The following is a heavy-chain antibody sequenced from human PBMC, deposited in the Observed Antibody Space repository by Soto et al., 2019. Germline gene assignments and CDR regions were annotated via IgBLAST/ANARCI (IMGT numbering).Heavy chain of an antibody. D-gene: IGHD5-18*01. CDR2: IYSGDSDT. V-gene: IGHV5-51*01. CDR3: ARLAGYSYGFVDY. Sequence: GESLKISCNGSGYSFTSYWIGWVRQMPGKGLEWMGIIYSGDSDTRYSPSFEGQVTISADKSISTAYLKWSSLKASDTAMYFCARLAGYSYGFVDYWGQGTLVTVSS. J-gene: IGHJ4*02. CDR1: GYSFTSYW.